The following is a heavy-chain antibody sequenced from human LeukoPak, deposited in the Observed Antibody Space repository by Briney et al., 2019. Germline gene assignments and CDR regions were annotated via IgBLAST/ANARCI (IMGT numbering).Heavy chain of an antibody. J-gene: IGHJ4*02. V-gene: IGHV3-23*01. Sequence: GGSLRLSCAASGFTFSSFAMSWVRQAPGKGLEWVSVISGRGDSTYYADSVKGRFTISRDNSKSTVYLQMNSLRAEDMAVYYCARETGHFDFGGQGTLVIVSS. CDR1: GFTFSSFA. CDR2: ISGRGDST. CDR3: ARETGHFDF.